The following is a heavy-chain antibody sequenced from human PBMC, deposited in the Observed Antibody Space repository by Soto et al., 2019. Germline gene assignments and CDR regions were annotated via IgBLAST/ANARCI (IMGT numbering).Heavy chain of an antibody. Sequence: EVQLVETGGGLIQPGGSLRISCAASGFTVSSNYMSWVRQAPGKGLEWVSVIYSGGSTYYADSVKGRFTISRDNSKHTLYLQMNSLRAEDTAVYYCARGYSYGFGYKYDYWGQGTLFTVSS. D-gene: IGHD5-18*01. CDR1: GFTVSSNY. CDR3: ARGYSYGFGYKYDY. J-gene: IGHJ4*02. CDR2: IYSGGST. V-gene: IGHV3-53*02.